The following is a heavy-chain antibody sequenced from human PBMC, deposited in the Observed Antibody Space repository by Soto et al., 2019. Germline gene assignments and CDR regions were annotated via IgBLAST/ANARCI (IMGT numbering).Heavy chain of an antibody. CDR2: ISSSTSYT. D-gene: IGHD6-13*01. CDR1: GFTFSDYY. CDR3: ARRRWDAFDI. Sequence: QVQLVESGGGLVKPGGSLRLSCEASGFTFSDYYMSWIRQAPGKGLEWVSYISSSTSYTDYADSVKGRFTISRDNAKNSLYLQMNSLGAEDTAVYYCARRRWDAFDIWGQGTMVTVSS. J-gene: IGHJ3*02. V-gene: IGHV3-11*05.